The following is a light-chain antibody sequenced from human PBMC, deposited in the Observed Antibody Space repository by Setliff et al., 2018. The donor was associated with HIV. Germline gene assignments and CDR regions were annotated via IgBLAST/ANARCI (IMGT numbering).Light chain of an antibody. CDR1: SSDIGGYNY. V-gene: IGLV2-14*03. CDR2: DVN. CDR3: SSRIVSSAPHV. Sequence: QSVLTQPASVSGSPGQSITISCTGTSSDIGGYNYVSWYQHHPGKAPKLVIYDVNDRPSGVFNRFSGSKSGNTASLTISVLQAEDEADYYCSSRIVSSAPHVFGTGTKVTVL. J-gene: IGLJ1*01.